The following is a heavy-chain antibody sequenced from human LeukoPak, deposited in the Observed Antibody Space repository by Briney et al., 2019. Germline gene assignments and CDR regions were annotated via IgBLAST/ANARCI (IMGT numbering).Heavy chain of an antibody. J-gene: IGHJ4*02. CDR2: INHSGST. V-gene: IGHV4-30-2*01. Sequence: PSETLSLTCAVSGGSISSGGYSWSWIRQPPGKGLEWIGEINHSGSTNYNPSLKSRVTISVDTSKNQFSLKLSSVTAADTAVYYCASSYDSSGYYYFWGQGTLVTASS. D-gene: IGHD3-22*01. CDR3: ASSYDSSGYYYF. CDR1: GGSISSGGYS.